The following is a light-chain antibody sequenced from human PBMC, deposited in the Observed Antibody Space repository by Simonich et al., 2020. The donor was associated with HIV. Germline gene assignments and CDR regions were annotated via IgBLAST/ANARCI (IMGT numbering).Light chain of an antibody. CDR3: QQYYNTPRT. CDR1: QIISSY. Sequence: DIQMTQSPSSLSASVGDRVTVSCRASQIISSYLNWYQQKPGKAPKLLISAASSLQSGVPSRFSGSGSGTDFTLTISSLQAEDVAVYYCQQYYNTPRTFGQGTKVEIK. V-gene: IGKV1-39*01. CDR2: AAS. J-gene: IGKJ1*01.